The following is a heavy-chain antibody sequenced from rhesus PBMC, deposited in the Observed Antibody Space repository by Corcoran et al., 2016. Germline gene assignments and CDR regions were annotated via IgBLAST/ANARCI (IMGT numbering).Heavy chain of an antibody. CDR1: GFTFDDYA. CDR3: ARVGTVSASGGGLDS. D-gene: IGHD5-24*01. V-gene: IGHV3-78*01. J-gene: IGHJ6*01. Sequence: EVQLVESGGGVVQPGGSLRLSCAASGFTFDDYAVGWVRQAPGKGLEWVSDISWNSCSTGYADSMKGRLAISRDNAKNSLYLQMKRLRAEDTALYYCARVGTVSASGGGLDSWGQGVVVTVSS. CDR2: ISWNSCST.